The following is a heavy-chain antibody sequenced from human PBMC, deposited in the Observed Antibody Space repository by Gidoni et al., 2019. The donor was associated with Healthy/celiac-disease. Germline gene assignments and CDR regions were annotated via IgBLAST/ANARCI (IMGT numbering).Heavy chain of an antibody. J-gene: IGHJ6*02. CDR1: GGSISSGGYY. D-gene: IGHD6-13*01. Sequence: QVQLQESGPGLVKPSQTLSLTGPFSGGSISSGGYYWSWIRQHPGKGLEWIGYIDYSGSTYYNPSLKSRVTISVDTSKNQFSLKLSSVTAADTAVYYCARDQEGGHSSPHYGMDVWGQGTTVTVSS. CDR3: ARDQEGGHSSPHYGMDV. V-gene: IGHV4-31*03. CDR2: IDYSGST.